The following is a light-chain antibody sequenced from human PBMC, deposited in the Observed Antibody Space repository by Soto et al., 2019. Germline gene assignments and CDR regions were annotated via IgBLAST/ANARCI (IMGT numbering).Light chain of an antibody. CDR1: RSNIGAGYD. Sequence: QSALTQPPSVSGAPGQRVTISCTGSRSNIGAGYDVHWYQQLPGTAPKLLIYGNSNRPSGVPDRFSGSKSGTSASLAITGLQAEDEADYYSQSYDSSLSGWVFGRGPKLTVL. V-gene: IGLV1-40*01. J-gene: IGLJ3*02. CDR3: QSYDSSLSGWV. CDR2: GNS.